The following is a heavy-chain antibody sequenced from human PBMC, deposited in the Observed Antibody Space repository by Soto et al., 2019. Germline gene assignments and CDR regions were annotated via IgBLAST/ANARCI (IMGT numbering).Heavy chain of an antibody. Sequence: ASVKVSCKASGYTFTSYDINRVRQATGQGLEWMGWMNPNSGNTGYAQKFQGRVTMTRNTSISTAYMELSSLRSEDTAVYYCARAIVVVPAAIPFDPWGQGTLVTVSS. CDR3: ARAIVVVPAAIPFDP. CDR2: MNPNSGNT. V-gene: IGHV1-8*01. CDR1: GYTFTSYD. D-gene: IGHD2-2*02. J-gene: IGHJ5*02.